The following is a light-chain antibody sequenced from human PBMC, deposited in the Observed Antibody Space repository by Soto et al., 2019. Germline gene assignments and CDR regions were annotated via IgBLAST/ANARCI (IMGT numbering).Light chain of an antibody. V-gene: IGLV2-14*01. CDR2: EVR. Sequence: QSVLTQPASVSGSPGQSITISCTGTSSDVGGYNHVSWYQQHPGKAPKLIIYEVRNRPSGVSDRFSGSKSGTVASLTISGLQAADEADYYCGSYTTTYVRIFGTGTKLTVL. CDR1: SSDVGGYNH. J-gene: IGLJ1*01. CDR3: GSYTTTYVRI.